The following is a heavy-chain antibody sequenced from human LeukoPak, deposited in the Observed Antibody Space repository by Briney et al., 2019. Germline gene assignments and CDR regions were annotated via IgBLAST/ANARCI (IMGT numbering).Heavy chain of an antibody. J-gene: IGHJ4*02. V-gene: IGHV3-30*18. CDR1: GFTFSSYG. Sequence: GGSLRLSCAASGFTFSSYGMHWVRQAPGKGLEWVAVISYDGSNKYYADSVKGRFIISRDNSKNTLYLQMNSLRAEDTAVYYCAKAGGYCSGGSCYALGRLDYWGQGTLVTVSS. D-gene: IGHD2-15*01. CDR3: AKAGGYCSGGSCYALGRLDY. CDR2: ISYDGSNK.